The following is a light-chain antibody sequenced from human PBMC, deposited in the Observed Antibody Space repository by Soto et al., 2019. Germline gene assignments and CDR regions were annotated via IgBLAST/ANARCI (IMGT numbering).Light chain of an antibody. CDR2: GAS. Sequence: EIVMTQSPATLSVSPGEGATLSCRASQGIGSTLAWYQQKPGQTPRLLIYGASTRATGVPARFSGSASGTEFTLTITSLQSEDFAVYYCQQRSNWPPLTFGGGTKVEIK. CDR3: QQRSNWPPLT. J-gene: IGKJ4*01. CDR1: QGIGST. V-gene: IGKV3-15*01.